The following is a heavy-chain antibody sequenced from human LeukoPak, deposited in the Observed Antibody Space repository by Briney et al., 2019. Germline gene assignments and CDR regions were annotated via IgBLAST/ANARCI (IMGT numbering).Heavy chain of an antibody. V-gene: IGHV3-48*04. CDR2: ISSSGSTI. D-gene: IGHD3-3*01. Sequence: PGGSLRLSCAASGFTFSSYWMHWVRQAPGKGLEWVSYISSSGSTIYYADSVKGRFTISRDNAKNSLYLQMNSLRAEDTAVYYRARSLPSYDFWSGYSATTHFDYWGQGTLVTVSS. CDR3: ARSLPSYDFWSGYSATTHFDY. J-gene: IGHJ4*02. CDR1: GFTFSSYW.